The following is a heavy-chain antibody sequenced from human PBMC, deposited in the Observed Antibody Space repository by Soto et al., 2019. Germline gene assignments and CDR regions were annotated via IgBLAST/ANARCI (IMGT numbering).Heavy chain of an antibody. Sequence: GGSLRLSCEASGFPFDNYAMSWVRQAPGKGLEWVSAISGGSPKEFYAESVKGRFTISRDNAKNTLYLQMNSLRAEDTAVYYCARPYCSGGSCHGDYWGQGALVTVSS. CDR3: ARPYCSGGSCHGDY. CDR2: ISGGSPKE. CDR1: GFPFDNYA. J-gene: IGHJ4*02. V-gene: IGHV3-23*01. D-gene: IGHD2-15*01.